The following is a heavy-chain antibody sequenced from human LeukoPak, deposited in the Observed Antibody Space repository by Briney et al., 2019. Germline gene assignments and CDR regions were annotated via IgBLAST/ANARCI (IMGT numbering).Heavy chain of an antibody. J-gene: IGHJ4*02. CDR1: GGTFSSYA. D-gene: IGHD3-22*01. CDR2: IIPIIGTA. Sequence: ASVKVSCKASGGTFSSYAISWVRQAPGQGLEWMGGIIPIIGTANYAQKFQGRVTITADESTSTAYMELSSLRSEDTAVYYCARDGDYYYDSSGYWDYYFDYWGQGTLVTVSS. V-gene: IGHV1-69*13. CDR3: ARDGDYYYDSSGYWDYYFDY.